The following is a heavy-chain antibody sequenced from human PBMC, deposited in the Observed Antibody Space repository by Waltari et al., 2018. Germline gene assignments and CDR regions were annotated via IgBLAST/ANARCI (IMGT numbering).Heavy chain of an antibody. CDR3: ASWKFCTGGNCYGWGY. J-gene: IGHJ4*02. D-gene: IGHD2-15*01. CDR2: INSDGGST. V-gene: IGHV3-74*01. Sequence: EVPLVESGGGLVQPGGSLRLSCAASGFTFSRYWMHWVRQVPGKGLVWVSRINSDGGSTGYAGSVKGRFTISRDNAKSTLYLQMSSLRADDSAVYYCASWKFCTGGNCYGWGYWGQGTLVTVSS. CDR1: GFTFSRYW.